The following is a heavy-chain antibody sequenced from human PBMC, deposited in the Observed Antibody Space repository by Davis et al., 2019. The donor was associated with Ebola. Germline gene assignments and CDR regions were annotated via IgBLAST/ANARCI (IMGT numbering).Heavy chain of an antibody. V-gene: IGHV4-34*01. Sequence: PGGSLRLSCAVYGGSFSDYYWSWIRQPPGRRLEWIGEVYYSGATNYNPSLKRRLTILVDMSKNQVSLRLRSVTAADTGVYYCGRGLKNGIGMWGQGTLVTVSS. D-gene: IGHD1-14*01. J-gene: IGHJ4*02. CDR2: VYYSGAT. CDR1: GGSFSDYY. CDR3: GRGLKNGIGM.